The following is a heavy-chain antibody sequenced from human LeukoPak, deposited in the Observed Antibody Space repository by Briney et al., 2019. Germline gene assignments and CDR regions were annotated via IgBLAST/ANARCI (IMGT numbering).Heavy chain of an antibody. CDR3: ARSYVGP. V-gene: IGHV3-7*01. D-gene: IGHD3-16*01. CDR2: INQDGSEK. Sequence: AGGSLRLSCAASGFTFSTSWMSWVRQAPGKGLEWVANINQDGSEKYYVDSVKGRVTISRDNAKNSLYLQMNSLRAEDTAVYYCARSYVGPWGQGTLVTVSS. J-gene: IGHJ5*02. CDR1: GFTFSTSW.